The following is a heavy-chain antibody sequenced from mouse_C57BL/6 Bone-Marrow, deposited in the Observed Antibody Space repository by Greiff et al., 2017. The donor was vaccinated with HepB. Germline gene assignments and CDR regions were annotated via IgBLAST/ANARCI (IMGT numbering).Heavy chain of an antibody. V-gene: IGHV14-4*01. J-gene: IGHJ1*03. CDR1: GFNIKDDY. CDR2: IDPENGDT. Sequence: EVKLQESGAELVRPGASVKLSCTASGFNIKDDYMPWVKQRPEQGLEWIGWIDPENGDTEYASKFQGKATITADTSSNTAYLQLSSLTSEDTAVYYCTTPPFDVWGTGTTVTVSS. CDR3: TTPPFDV.